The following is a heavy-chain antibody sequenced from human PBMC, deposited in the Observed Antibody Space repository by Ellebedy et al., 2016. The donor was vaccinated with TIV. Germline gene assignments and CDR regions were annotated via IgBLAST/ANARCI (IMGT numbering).Heavy chain of an antibody. CDR2: FYTGGST. J-gene: IGHJ3*02. Sequence: MPSETLSLTCNVSDGSISGYSWNWIRHPAGKGLEWIGRFYTGGSTNYNPSLKSRVTISLDTSKNQFSLKLTSVTAADTAVYYCASPRVAGPTRNAFHIWGQGTMLTVSS. D-gene: IGHD1-26*01. CDR1: DGSISGYS. CDR3: ASPRVAGPTRNAFHI. V-gene: IGHV4-4*07.